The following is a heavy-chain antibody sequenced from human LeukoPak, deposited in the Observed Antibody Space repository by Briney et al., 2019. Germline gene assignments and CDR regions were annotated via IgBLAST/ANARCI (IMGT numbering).Heavy chain of an antibody. D-gene: IGHD3-9*01. CDR1: GYTFTTYG. Sequence: ASVKISCKASGYTFTTYGITWVRQAPGQGLEWMGWISPHNGNTKYTEKFQGRINMTTDTSTSTAYMELRSLRSDDTAVYYCARVQGGTCYDILRVMKGNYYYYYMDVWGKGTTVTVSS. J-gene: IGHJ6*03. CDR3: ARVQGGTCYDILRVMKGNYYYYYMDV. CDR2: ISPHNGNT. V-gene: IGHV1-18*01.